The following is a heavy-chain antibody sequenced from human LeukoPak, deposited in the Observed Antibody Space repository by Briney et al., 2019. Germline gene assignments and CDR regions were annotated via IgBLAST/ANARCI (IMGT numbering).Heavy chain of an antibody. CDR1: GVTFSDYY. Sequence: GGSLRLSCAASGVTFSDYYMSWIRQAPGKGLEWVSYISSSSSYTNYADSVKGRFTISRDNAKNSLYLQMNSLRAEDTAVYYCARAPSPMVPYYFDYWGQGTLVTVSS. V-gene: IGHV3-11*06. J-gene: IGHJ4*02. CDR3: ARAPSPMVPYYFDY. CDR2: ISSSSSYT. D-gene: IGHD3-10*01.